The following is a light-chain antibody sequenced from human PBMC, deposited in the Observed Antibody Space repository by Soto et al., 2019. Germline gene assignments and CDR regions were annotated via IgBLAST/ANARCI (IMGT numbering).Light chain of an antibody. CDR2: GAS. V-gene: IGKV3-15*01. CDR3: QQYNNWPPEYT. J-gene: IGKJ2*01. CDR1: QSVSSN. Sequence: EIVMTQSPATLSVSPGERATISCRASQSVSSNLALYQQKPGQAPRLLIYGASTRATGIPARFSGSGSGTEFTLTISSLQSEDFAVYYCQQYNNWPPEYTFGQGTKLEIK.